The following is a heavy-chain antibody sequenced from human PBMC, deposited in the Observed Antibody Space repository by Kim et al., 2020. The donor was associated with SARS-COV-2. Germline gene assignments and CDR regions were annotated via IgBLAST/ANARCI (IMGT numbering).Heavy chain of an antibody. Sequence: GGSLRLSCAASGFTFSGSPMHWVRQAPGKGLEWVGRIRSKANNNSSAYAASGRGRITISKDDSKNTPHLQRNSPKTEDTSECYWTKRFIVAACRGDDYLG. CDR2: IRSKANNNSS. CDR1: GFTFSGSP. V-gene: IGHV3-73*01. J-gene: IGHJ4*01. CDR3: TKRFIVAACRGDDY. D-gene: IGHD1-26*01.